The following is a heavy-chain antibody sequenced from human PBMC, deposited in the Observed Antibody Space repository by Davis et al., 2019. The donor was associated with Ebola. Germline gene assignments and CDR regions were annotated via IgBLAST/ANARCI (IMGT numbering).Heavy chain of an antibody. D-gene: IGHD3-3*01. J-gene: IGHJ4*02. CDR2: ISSSGSTI. CDR1: GFTFSDYY. V-gene: IGHV3-11*04. Sequence: GESLKISCAASGFTFSDYYMSWIRQAPGKGLEWVSYISSSGSTIYYADSVKGRFTISRDNAKNSLYLQMNSLRAEDTAVYYCARVHVLRFLEWSNFDYWGQGTLVTVSS. CDR3: ARVHVLRFLEWSNFDY.